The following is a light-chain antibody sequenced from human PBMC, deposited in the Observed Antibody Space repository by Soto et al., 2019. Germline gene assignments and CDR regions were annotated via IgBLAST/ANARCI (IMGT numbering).Light chain of an antibody. J-gene: IGKJ5*01. V-gene: IGKV1-5*01. Sequence: DIQVTQSRSTLSASVGRTLTVTCRASQSISRWLAWYQQKQGKAPKLMIYEASTLQSGVPSRFSGSGYGTEFNLTISGLLTEDFATYHCQQLNTLPFTFGQGTRLEIK. CDR3: QQLNTLPFT. CDR2: EAS. CDR1: QSISRW.